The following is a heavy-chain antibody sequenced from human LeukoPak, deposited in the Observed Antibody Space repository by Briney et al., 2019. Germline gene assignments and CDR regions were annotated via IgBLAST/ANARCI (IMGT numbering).Heavy chain of an antibody. CDR1: GYTFTGYY. CDR3: ARGEGIAAAEGE. V-gene: IGHV1-2*02. J-gene: IGHJ4*02. Sequence: ASVKVSCKASGYTFTGYYMHWVRQAPGQGLEWMGWINPNSGGTNYAQKFQGGVTMTRDTSISTAYMELSRLRSDDTAEYYCARGEGIAAAEGEWGQGTLVTVSS. D-gene: IGHD6-13*01. CDR2: INPNSGGT.